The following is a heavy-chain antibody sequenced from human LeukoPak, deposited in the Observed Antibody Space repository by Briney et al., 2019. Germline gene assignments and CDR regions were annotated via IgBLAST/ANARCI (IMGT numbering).Heavy chain of an antibody. J-gene: IGHJ4*02. CDR1: GYSFTSYW. CDR3: ARDGPYYGSGSYINYYFDY. V-gene: IGHV5-51*01. Sequence: GESLKISCKGSGYSFTSYWIGWVRQMPGKGLEWMGIIYPGDSDTSYSLSFQGQVTISADKSISTAYLQWRSLKASDTAIYYCARDGPYYGSGSYINYYFDYWGQGTLVTVSS. CDR2: IYPGDSDT. D-gene: IGHD3-10*01.